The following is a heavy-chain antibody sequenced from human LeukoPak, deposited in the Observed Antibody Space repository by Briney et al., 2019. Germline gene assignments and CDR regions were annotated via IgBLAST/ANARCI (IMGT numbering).Heavy chain of an antibody. V-gene: IGHV1-3*01. CDR2: INAGNGNT. Sequence: GASVKVSRKASGYTFTSYAMHWVRQAPGQRLGWMGWINAGNGNTKYSQKFQGRVTITRDTSASTAYMELSSLRSEDTAVYYCARDPRYSSGWYDYWGQGTLVTVSS. D-gene: IGHD6-19*01. J-gene: IGHJ4*02. CDR1: GYTFTSYA. CDR3: ARDPRYSSGWYDY.